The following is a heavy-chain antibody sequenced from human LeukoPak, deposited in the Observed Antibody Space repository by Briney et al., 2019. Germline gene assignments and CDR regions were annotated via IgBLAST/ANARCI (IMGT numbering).Heavy chain of an antibody. V-gene: IGHV1-18*01. Sequence: ASVKVSCKASGYTFTSYGISWVRQAPGQGLEWMGWISAYNGNTNYAQKLQGRVTMTTDTSTTTAYMELRSLRSDDTAVYYCARDRSGYYLNSIDYWGQGTLVTVSS. CDR3: ARDRSGYYLNSIDY. CDR2: ISAYNGNT. J-gene: IGHJ4*02. D-gene: IGHD3-3*01. CDR1: GYTFTSYG.